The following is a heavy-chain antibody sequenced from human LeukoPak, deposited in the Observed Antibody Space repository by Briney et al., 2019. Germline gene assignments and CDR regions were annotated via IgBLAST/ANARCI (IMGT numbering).Heavy chain of an antibody. J-gene: IGHJ4*02. V-gene: IGHV3-66*01. CDR3: TRDSTTWARSGY. CDR1: GVTFSSSY. CDR2: INSDGTT. D-gene: IGHD2/OR15-2a*01. Sequence: GGSLRLSCAASGVTFSSSYMGWVRQAPRKGLEWVSVINSDGTTYYADSVKGRFTASRDPSKNTLSLQMSSLRVEDTAVYYCTRDSTTWARSGYWGQGTLVTVSS.